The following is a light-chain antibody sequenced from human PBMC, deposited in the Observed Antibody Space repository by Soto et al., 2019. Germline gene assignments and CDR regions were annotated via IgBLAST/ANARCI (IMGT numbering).Light chain of an antibody. J-gene: IGKJ5*01. CDR3: QQRSNWPPFT. CDR1: QSVSSY. V-gene: IGKV3-11*01. CDR2: DAS. Sequence: EIVLTQSPATLSLSPGERATLSCRASQSVSSYLAWYQQKPGQAPRLLIYDASNRATGIPARFSGSGSGTDFTLTISSLETEDFAVYYCQQRSNWPPFTFGQGTRLE.